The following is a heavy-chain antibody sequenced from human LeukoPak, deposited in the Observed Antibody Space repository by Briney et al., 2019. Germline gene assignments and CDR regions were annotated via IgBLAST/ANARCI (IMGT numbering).Heavy chain of an antibody. Sequence: PSETLSLTCTVSGGSISSSYYWGWIRQPPGKGLEWIGSIYYSGSTYYNPSLKSRVTISVDTSKNQFSLKLSSVTAADTAVYYCARLGSSSWYVGYWGQGTLVTVSS. V-gene: IGHV4-39*01. D-gene: IGHD6-13*01. CDR1: GGSISSSYY. CDR3: ARLGSSSWYVGY. CDR2: IYYSGST. J-gene: IGHJ4*02.